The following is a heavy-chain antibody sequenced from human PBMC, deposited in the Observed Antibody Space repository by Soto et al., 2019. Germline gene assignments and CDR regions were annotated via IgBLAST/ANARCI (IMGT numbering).Heavy chain of an antibody. CDR2: IIPIFATA. J-gene: IGHJ6*02. CDR1: GGTFSSYA. CDR3: ARQYGWWSYYSAPWYYARDV. Sequence: ASVKVSCKASGGTFSSYAISWVRQAPGQGLEWMGGIIPIFATANYAQKFQGRVTITADDDTSTAYMWLSSLRSEDTAVYYCARQYGWWSYYSAPWYYARDVWG. V-gene: IGHV1-69*13. D-gene: IGHD3-10*01.